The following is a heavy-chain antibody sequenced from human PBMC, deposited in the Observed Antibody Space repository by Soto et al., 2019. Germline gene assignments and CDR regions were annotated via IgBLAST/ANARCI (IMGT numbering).Heavy chain of an antibody. J-gene: IGHJ6*02. CDR2: ITPSGGST. CDR3: ARDRNVDPTVTTFDYYYYGMDV. Sequence: QVQLVQSGAEVKKPGASVKVSCKASGYTFTSYYMHWVRQAPGQGLEWMGIITPSGGSTSYAQKFQGRVTMTRDTSTSTVYMELSSLRSEDTAVYYCARDRNVDPTVTTFDYYYYGMDVWGQGTTVTVSS. D-gene: IGHD4-17*01. CDR1: GYTFTSYY. V-gene: IGHV1-46*01.